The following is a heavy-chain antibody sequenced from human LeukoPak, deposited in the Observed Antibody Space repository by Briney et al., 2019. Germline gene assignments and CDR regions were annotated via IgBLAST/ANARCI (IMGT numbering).Heavy chain of an antibody. Sequence: PSQTLSLTCTVSGGSISSGDYYWSWIRQPPGKGLEWIGYIYYSGSTNYNPSLKSRVTISVDTSKNQFSLKLSSVTAADTAVYYCARVCGSSGWYRLGWFDPWGQGTLVTVSS. V-gene: IGHV4-61*08. CDR2: IYYSGST. CDR1: GGSISSGDYY. D-gene: IGHD6-19*01. J-gene: IGHJ5*02. CDR3: ARVCGSSGWYRLGWFDP.